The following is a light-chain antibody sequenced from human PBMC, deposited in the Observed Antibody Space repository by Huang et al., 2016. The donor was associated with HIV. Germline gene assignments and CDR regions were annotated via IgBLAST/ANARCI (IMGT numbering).Light chain of an antibody. Sequence: EIVMRQSPATLSVSPGERATLSCRASQNIGPNLAWYQQKPGQAPRPLIYGASTRATCIPGRFSGSGSEEEFTLTITSLQSDDSAVYFCQQFNTWPLTFGGGTKVEIK. V-gene: IGKV3-15*01. CDR1: QNIGPN. CDR2: GAS. J-gene: IGKJ4*01. CDR3: QQFNTWPLT.